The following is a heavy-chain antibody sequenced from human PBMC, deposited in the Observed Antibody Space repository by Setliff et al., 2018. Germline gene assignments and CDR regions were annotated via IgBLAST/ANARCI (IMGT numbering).Heavy chain of an antibody. CDR2: IYPGDSDT. V-gene: IGHV5-51*01. CDR3: ARSWGISAFDM. J-gene: IGHJ3*02. CDR1: GYRFSSYW. D-gene: IGHD7-27*01. Sequence: PGESLKISCKGSGYRFSSYWIAWVRQKPGKGLEYMGIIYPGDSDTRYSPSFQGQVAISADKSISTAYLQWRSVKGSDTAMYYCARSWGISAFDMWGAGTMVTVSS.